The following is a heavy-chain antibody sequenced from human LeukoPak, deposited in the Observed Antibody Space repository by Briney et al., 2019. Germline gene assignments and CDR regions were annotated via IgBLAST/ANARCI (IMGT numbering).Heavy chain of an antibody. J-gene: IGHJ6*03. D-gene: IGHD6-19*01. V-gene: IGHV1-69*06. Sequence: ASVKVSCKASGGTFSSYTISWVRQAPGQGLEWMGGIIPLFGTPDYAQKFQDRLTITADKSTSTAYMELSSLRSEDTAVYYCARGAGGIAVAPYYYYMDVWGKGTTVTISS. CDR2: IIPLFGTP. CDR1: GGTFSSYT. CDR3: ARGAGGIAVAPYYYYMDV.